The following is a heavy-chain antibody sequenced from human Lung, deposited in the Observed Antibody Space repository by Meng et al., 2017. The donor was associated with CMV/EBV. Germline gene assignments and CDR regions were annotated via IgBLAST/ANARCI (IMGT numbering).Heavy chain of an antibody. CDR3: AREGLVGDLRYFDL. V-gene: IGHV1-2*06. J-gene: IGHJ2*01. CDR1: AYTFAGYY. CDR2: INPNSGGA. Sequence: QGELAQSGAEGKKAGASETVSCKASAYTFAGYYMHWVRQAPGQGLEWMGRINPNSGGANYAQKFQGRVTMTRDMSISTAYMELSRLRSDDTAVYYCAREGLVGDLRYFDLWGRGTLVTVSS. D-gene: IGHD3-16*01.